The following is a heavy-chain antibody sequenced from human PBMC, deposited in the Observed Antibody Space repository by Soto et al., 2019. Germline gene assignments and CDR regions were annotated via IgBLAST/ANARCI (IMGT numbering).Heavy chain of an antibody. D-gene: IGHD5-18*01. CDR3: AKSAGNSYAQQTIDY. J-gene: IGHJ4*02. CDR2: IISGGGYKT. V-gene: IGHV3-23*01. Sequence: PGGSLRLSCVGSGFTFSSYTMSGVRQAPGKGLEWVAAIISGGGYKTYYADSVKGRFTISRDESKNTLYLQMDTLRAEDTALYYCAKSAGNSYAQQTIDYRGKGTLGTGSS. CDR1: GFTFSSYT.